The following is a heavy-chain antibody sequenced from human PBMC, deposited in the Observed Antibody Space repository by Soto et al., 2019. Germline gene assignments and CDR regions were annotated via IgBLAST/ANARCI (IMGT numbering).Heavy chain of an antibody. CDR3: AGGYCSGGSCFYYYYYGMDV. CDR2: IIPIFGTA. D-gene: IGHD2-15*01. Sequence: SVKVSCKASGGTFSSYAISWVRQAPGQGLEWMGGIIPIFGTANYAQKFQGRVTITADESTSTAYMELSSLRSEDTAVYYCAGGYCSGGSCFYYYYYGMDVWGQGTTVTVSS. V-gene: IGHV1-69*13. J-gene: IGHJ6*02. CDR1: GGTFSSYA.